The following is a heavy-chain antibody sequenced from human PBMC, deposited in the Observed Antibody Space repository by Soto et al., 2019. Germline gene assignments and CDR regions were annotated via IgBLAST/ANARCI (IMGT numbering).Heavy chain of an antibody. CDR3: AKDRYYDSSGYLGRLGD. Sequence: GGSLGLSCSASGFTFSSYVMHWVRQSPVKGLEWVAVISYDGSNKYYADSVKGRFTISRDNSKNTLYLQMNSLRAEDTAVYYCAKDRYYDSSGYLGRLGDCGQRTRVTVSS. CDR1: GFTFSSYV. J-gene: IGHJ4*02. D-gene: IGHD3-22*01. CDR2: ISYDGSNK. V-gene: IGHV3-30*18.